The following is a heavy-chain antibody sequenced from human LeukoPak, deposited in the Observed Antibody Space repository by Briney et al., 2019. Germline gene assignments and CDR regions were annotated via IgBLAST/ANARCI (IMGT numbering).Heavy chain of an antibody. D-gene: IGHD6-19*01. J-gene: IGHJ4*02. V-gene: IGHV3-15*01. Sequence: AGRSLRLSWAASGFTFSNAWMSWVRQAPGKGLEWAGRIKSKTDGGTTDYSAPVKGRFTISRDDSKNTLYLQMNSLKTDDTAVYYCTTAGVAGTGYWGQGTLVTVSS. CDR3: TTAGVAGTGY. CDR1: GFTFSNAW. CDR2: IKSKTDGGTT.